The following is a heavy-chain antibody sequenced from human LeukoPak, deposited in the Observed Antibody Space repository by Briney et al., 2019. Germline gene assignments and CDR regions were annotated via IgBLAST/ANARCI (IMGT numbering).Heavy chain of an antibody. V-gene: IGHV4-39*01. CDR3: ARQHTRGAVVALVDY. D-gene: IGHD3-22*01. J-gene: IGHJ4*02. CDR1: GGSISSGDYY. CDR2: IYYSGST. Sequence: SETLSLTCTVSGGSISSGDYYWGWIRQPPGKGLEWIGSIYYSGSTYYNPSLKGRVTISVDTSKNQFSLKLSSLTAADTAVYYCARQHTRGAVVALVDYWGQGTLVTVSS.